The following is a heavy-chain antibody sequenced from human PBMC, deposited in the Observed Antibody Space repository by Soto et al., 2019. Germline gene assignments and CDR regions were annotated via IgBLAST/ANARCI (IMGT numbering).Heavy chain of an antibody. J-gene: IGHJ6*04. D-gene: IGHD4-17*01. CDR2: IIPILGIA. CDR3: ARGDRDYDGYYYYGIDV. Sequence: QVQLVQSGAEVKKPESSVKVSCKASGGTFSSYTISWVRQAPEQRLEWMGRIIPILGIAHYAQKIQGRVTITADKSTSTAYLELCSLRSDDTAVYYCARGDRDYDGYYYYGIDVWGKGTTVTVCS. V-gene: IGHV1-69*02. CDR1: GGTFSSYT.